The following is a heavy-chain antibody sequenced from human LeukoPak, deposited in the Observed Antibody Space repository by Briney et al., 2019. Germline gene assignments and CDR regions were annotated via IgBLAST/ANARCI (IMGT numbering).Heavy chain of an antibody. D-gene: IGHD1-14*01. J-gene: IGHJ3*02. CDR2: ISYDGSNK. Sequence: QSGGSLRLSCAASGFTFSSYGMHWVRQAPGKGLEWVAVISYDGSNKYYADPVKGRFTISRDNSKNTLYLQMNSLRAEDTAVYYCAKVSYNRTPMGAFDIWGQGTMVTVSS. V-gene: IGHV3-30*18. CDR1: GFTFSSYG. CDR3: AKVSYNRTPMGAFDI.